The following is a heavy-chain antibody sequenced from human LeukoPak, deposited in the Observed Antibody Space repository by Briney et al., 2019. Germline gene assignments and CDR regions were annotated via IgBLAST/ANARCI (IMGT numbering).Heavy chain of an antibody. D-gene: IGHD3-3*01. CDR1: GGSISSYY. V-gene: IGHV4-4*07. Sequence: SETLSLTCTVSGGSISSYYWSWIRQPAGKGLEWIGRIYTSGSTNYNPSLKSRVTMSVDTSKNQFSLKLSSVTAADTAVYYCARERRTSPRRGYPYDFWSGYPDYWGQGTLVTVSS. CDR3: ARERRTSPRRGYPYDFWSGYPDY. J-gene: IGHJ4*02. CDR2: IYTSGST.